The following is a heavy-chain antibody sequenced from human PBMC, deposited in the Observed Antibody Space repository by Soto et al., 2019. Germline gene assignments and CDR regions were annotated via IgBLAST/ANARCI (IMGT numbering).Heavy chain of an antibody. V-gene: IGHV1-2*02. Sequence: QLVQSGPEVKKPGASLKVSCKASGYSLTDYYIHWLRQAPGQGFEWMGWINPKSGGTSYAEKFRGGVTLTRDTSISTVCMEVNILKSDDTAIYYCARGLITVPPYSYFGMDVWGQGTTVTVSS. CDR3: ARGLITVPPYSYFGMDV. CDR2: INPKSGGT. J-gene: IGHJ6*02. CDR1: GYSLTDYY. D-gene: IGHD3-9*01.